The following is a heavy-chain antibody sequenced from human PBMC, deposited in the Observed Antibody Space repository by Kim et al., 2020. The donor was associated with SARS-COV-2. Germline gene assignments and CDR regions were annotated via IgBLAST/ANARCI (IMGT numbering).Heavy chain of an antibody. CDR2: ISWDGGST. V-gene: IGHV3-43*01. Sequence: GGSLRLSCAASGFTFDDYTMHWVRQAPGKGLEWVSLISWDGGSTYYADSVKGRFTISRDNSKNSLYLQMNSLRTEDTALYYCAKDIVPFRGLQVYYGMDVWGQGTTVTVSS. CDR3: AKDIVPFRGLQVYYGMDV. J-gene: IGHJ6*02. CDR1: GFTFDDYT. D-gene: IGHD5-12*01.